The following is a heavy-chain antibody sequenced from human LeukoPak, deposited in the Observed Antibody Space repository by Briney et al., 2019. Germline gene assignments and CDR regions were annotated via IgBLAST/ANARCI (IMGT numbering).Heavy chain of an antibody. D-gene: IGHD2-2*01. CDR3: ARDCVVVVPAAMLGRDYYYYYGMDV. V-gene: IGHV3-48*03. J-gene: IGHJ6*04. Sequence: PRGSLRLSCAASGFTFSSYEMNWVRQAPGKGLEWVSYISSSGSTIYYADSVKGRFTISRDNAKNSLYLQMNSLRAEDTAVYYCARDCVVVVPAAMLGRDYYYYYGMDVWGKGTTVTVSS. CDR1: GFTFSSYE. CDR2: ISSSGSTI.